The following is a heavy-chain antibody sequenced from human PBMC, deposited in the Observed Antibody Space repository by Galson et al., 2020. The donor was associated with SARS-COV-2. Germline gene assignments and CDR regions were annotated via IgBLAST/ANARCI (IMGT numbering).Heavy chain of an antibody. J-gene: IGHJ6*02. CDR2: IDTSDSYT. CDR3: ARPAVPAAMYPRRDYYCYGMDV. CDR1: GYRFTSYW. Sequence: GESLKISCQGSGYRFTSYWISWVRQMPGKGLEWMGRIDTSDSYTNYSPSFQGHVTISAAKSISTAYLQWSSLKASDTAMYYCARPAVPAAMYPRRDYYCYGMDVWCQGTTGSVSS. V-gene: IGHV5-10-1*01. D-gene: IGHD2-2*01.